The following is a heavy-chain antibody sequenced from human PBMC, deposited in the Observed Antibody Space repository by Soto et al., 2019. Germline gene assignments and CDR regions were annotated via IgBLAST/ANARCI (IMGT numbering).Heavy chain of an antibody. D-gene: IGHD6-6*01. Sequence: QVQLQESGPGLVKPSQTLSLTCTVSGGSISSGDHYWSWIRQPPGKGLEWIGYIYYSGSTYYNPYLKSRVTISVDTSKNQFSLKLSSVTAADTAVYYCAREGGDYSSSSVYFDYWGQGTLVTVSS. CDR1: GGSISSGDHY. CDR2: IYYSGST. J-gene: IGHJ4*02. V-gene: IGHV4-30-4*01. CDR3: AREGGDYSSSSVYFDY.